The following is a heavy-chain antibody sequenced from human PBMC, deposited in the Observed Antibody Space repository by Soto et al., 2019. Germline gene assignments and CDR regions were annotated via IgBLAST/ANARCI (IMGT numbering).Heavy chain of an antibody. Sequence: GGSLRLSCAASGFIFSPYGIHWVRQAPGKGLEWVALIRNDGSDKYYAESVTGRFTISRDNSKNTVYLQMNSLRAEDTALYFCARPPRMAPVDIWGPGTILTVSS. CDR2: IRNDGSDK. CDR3: ARPPRMAPVDI. J-gene: IGHJ3*02. CDR1: GFIFSPYG. V-gene: IGHV3-33*01.